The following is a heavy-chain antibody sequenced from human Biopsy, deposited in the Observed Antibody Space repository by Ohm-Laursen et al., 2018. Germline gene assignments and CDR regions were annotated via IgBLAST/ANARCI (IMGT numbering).Heavy chain of an antibody. CDR2: IIPIFGTA. D-gene: IGHD1-26*01. V-gene: IGHV1-69*13. Sequence: SVKVSCKASGGTLTNYAISWVRQAPGQGLEWMGGIIPIFGTANYAQKFHGRVTITADESTSTAYMELSSLRSDDTAVYYCARDALGGGSYRFFYWGQGSLVTVSS. CDR3: ARDALGGGSYRFFY. CDR1: GGTLTNYA. J-gene: IGHJ4*02.